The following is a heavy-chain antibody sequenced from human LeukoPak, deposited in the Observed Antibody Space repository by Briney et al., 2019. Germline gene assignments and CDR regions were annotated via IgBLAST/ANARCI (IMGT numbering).Heavy chain of an antibody. CDR1: GGSISSYY. CDR3: ARGLGTTVTTPRFDY. Sequence: PSETLSLTCTVSGGSISSYYWSWIRQPAGKGLEWIGRIYTSGSTNYNPSLKSRVTMSVDTSKNQFSLKLSSVTAADTAVYYCARGLGTTVTTPRFDYWGQGTLVTVSS. CDR2: IYTSGST. J-gene: IGHJ4*02. D-gene: IGHD4-17*01. V-gene: IGHV4-4*07.